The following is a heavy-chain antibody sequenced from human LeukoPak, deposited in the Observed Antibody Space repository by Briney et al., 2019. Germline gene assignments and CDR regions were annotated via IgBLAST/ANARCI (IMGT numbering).Heavy chain of an antibody. CDR1: GYTFTSYD. CDR3: ARGPYYDFWSGYYKGDYFDY. V-gene: IGHV1-8*03. D-gene: IGHD3-3*01. J-gene: IGHJ4*02. Sequence: ASVKVSCKASGYTFTSYDINWVRQATGQGLEWMGWMNPNSGNTGYAQKFQGGVTITRNTSISTAYMELSSLRSEDTAVYYCARGPYYDFWSGYYKGDYFDYWGQGTLATVSS. CDR2: MNPNSGNT.